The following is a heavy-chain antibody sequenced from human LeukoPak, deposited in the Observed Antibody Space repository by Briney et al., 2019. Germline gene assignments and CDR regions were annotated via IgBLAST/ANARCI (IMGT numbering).Heavy chain of an antibody. D-gene: IGHD5-24*01. CDR1: GYTFTSYG. V-gene: IGHV1-69*13. J-gene: IGHJ4*02. Sequence: SVKVSCKASGYTFTSYGISWVRQAPGQGLEWMGGIIPIFGTANYAQKFQGRVTITADESTSTAYMELSSLRSEDTAVYYCARERGDGYKNFDYWGQGTLVTVSS. CDR2: IIPIFGTA. CDR3: ARERGDGYKNFDY.